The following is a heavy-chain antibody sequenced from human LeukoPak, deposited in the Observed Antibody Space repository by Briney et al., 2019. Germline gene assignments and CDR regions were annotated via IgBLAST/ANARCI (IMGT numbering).Heavy chain of an antibody. V-gene: IGHV4-34*01. CDR2: INHSGST. D-gene: IGHD6-25*01. J-gene: IGHJ4*02. Sequence: SETLSFTCAVYGGSFSGYYWSWIRQPPGKGLEWIGEINHSGSTNYNPSLKSRVTISVDTSKNQFSLKLSSVTAADTAVYYCARGPIAAAGLNPFDYWGQGTLVTVSS. CDR1: GGSFSGYY. CDR3: ARGPIAAAGLNPFDY.